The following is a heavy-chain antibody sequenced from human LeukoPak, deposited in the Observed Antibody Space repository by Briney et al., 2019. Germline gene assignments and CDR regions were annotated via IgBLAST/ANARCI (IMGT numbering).Heavy chain of an antibody. CDR2: IIPILGIA. V-gene: IGHV1-69*02. CDR3: ARKDSVISAFDI. CDR1: GGTFSSYT. Sequence: SVKVSCKASGGTFSSYTISWVRQAPGQGLERMGRIIPILGIANYAQKFQGRVTITADKSTSTAYMELSSLRSEDTAVYYCARKDSVISAFDIWGQGTMVTVSS. J-gene: IGHJ3*02. D-gene: IGHD2-15*01.